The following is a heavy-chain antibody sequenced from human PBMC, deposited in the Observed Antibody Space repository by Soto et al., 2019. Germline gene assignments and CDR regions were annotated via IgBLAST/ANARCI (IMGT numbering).Heavy chain of an antibody. J-gene: IGHJ5*02. V-gene: IGHV3-23*01. CDR3: AKGKSTGDTDWFDP. CDR2: LIGGHYGT. CDR1: GFTLQNYS. Sequence: GGSLRLSCTASGFTLQNYSMAWVRQAPGKGLEWVSTLIGGHYGTAYSYSVKGRFTVSRDNSKNCLYLQMNSLGVEDTAMYFCAKGKSTGDTDWFDPLGQGSLLTVSS. D-gene: IGHD3-10*01.